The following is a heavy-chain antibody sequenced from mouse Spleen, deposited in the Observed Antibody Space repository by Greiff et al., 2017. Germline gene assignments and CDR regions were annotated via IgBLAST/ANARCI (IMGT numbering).Heavy chain of an antibody. J-gene: IGHJ3*01. CDR1: GYTFTEYT. CDR2: FYPGSGSI. Sequence: VKLVESGAELVKPGASVKLSCKASGYTFTEYTIHWVKQRSGQGLEWIGWFYPGSGSIKYNEKFKDKATLTADKSSSTVYMELSRLTSEDSAVYFCARHEEEGFGYDYDAWFAYWGQGTLVTVSA. D-gene: IGHD2-4*01. V-gene: IGHV1-62-2*01. CDR3: ARHEEEGFGYDYDAWFAY.